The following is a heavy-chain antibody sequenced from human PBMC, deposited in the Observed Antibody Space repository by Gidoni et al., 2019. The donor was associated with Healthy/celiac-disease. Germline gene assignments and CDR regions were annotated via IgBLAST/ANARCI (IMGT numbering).Heavy chain of an antibody. V-gene: IGHV4-34*01. CDR3: ASTHSSSWYYYGMDV. CDR1: GGSLSGYY. J-gene: IGHJ6*02. CDR2: INHSGST. D-gene: IGHD6-13*01. Sequence: VQLQQWGAGLSKPSETLSLTCAVYGGSLSGYYWSWIRQPPGKGLEWIGEINHSGSTNYNPSLKSRVTISVDTSKNQFSLKLSSVTAADTAVYYCASTHSSSWYYYGMDVWGQGTTVTVSS.